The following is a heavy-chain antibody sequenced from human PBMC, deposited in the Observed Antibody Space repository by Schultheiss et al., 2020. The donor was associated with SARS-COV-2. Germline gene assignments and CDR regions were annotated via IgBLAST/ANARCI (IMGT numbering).Heavy chain of an antibody. J-gene: IGHJ4*02. CDR3: AKQLVLRYFDY. V-gene: IGHV3-23*01. D-gene: IGHD5-18*01. CDR2: ISGSGGST. CDR1: GFTFSSYA. Sequence: GESLKISCAASGFTFSSYAMSWVRQAPGKGLVWVSAISGSGGSTYYADSVKGRFTISRDNSKNTLYLQMNSLRAEDTAVYYCAKQLVLRYFDYWGQGTLVTVSS.